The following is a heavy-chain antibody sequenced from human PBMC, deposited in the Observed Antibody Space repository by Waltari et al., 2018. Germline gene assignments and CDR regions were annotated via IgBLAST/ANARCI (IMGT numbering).Heavy chain of an antibody. J-gene: IGHJ4*02. CDR1: GGSFSGYY. D-gene: IGHD1-20*01. CDR3: ARGGRGGITDY. V-gene: IGHV4-34*01. Sequence: QVQLQQWGAGLLKPSETLSLTCAVYGGSFSGYYWSWIRQPPGKGLEWIGEINHSGSTNYNPSLKSRVTISVDTSKNQFSLKLSSVTAADTAVYYCARGGRGGITDYWGQGTLVTVSS. CDR2: INHSGST.